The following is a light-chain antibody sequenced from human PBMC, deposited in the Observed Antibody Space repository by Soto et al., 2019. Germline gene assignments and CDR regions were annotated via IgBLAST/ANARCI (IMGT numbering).Light chain of an antibody. CDR2: GAS. CDR3: LQDNNYPWT. J-gene: IGKJ1*01. Sequence: AIQMTQSPSSLSASVGDRVTISCRASQAIRNDLGWYQQKPGKAPNLLIYGASSLESGVPSRFSGSGSGTDFTLTISCLQPEDFATYYCLQDNNYPWTFGQGTKVEI. V-gene: IGKV1-6*01. CDR1: QAIRND.